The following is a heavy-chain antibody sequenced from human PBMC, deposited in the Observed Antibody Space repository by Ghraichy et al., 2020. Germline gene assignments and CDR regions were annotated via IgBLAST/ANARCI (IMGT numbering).Heavy chain of an antibody. Sequence: PETLSLTCAVYGGSFSGYYWSWIRQPPGKGLEWIGEINHSGSTNYNPSLKSRVTISVDTSKNQFSLKLSSVTAADTAVYYCASGGHGYYFDYWGQGTLVTVSS. J-gene: IGHJ4*02. V-gene: IGHV4-34*01. CDR2: INHSGST. CDR3: ASGGHGYYFDY. CDR1: GGSFSGYY.